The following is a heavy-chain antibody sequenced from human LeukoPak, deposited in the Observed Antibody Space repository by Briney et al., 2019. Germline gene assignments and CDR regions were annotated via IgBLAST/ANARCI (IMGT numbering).Heavy chain of an antibody. Sequence: PGGSLRLSCAASGFTFSSYEMNWVRQAPGKGLEWVSYISSSGSTIYYADSVMGRFTISRDNAKNSLYLQMNSLRAEDTAVYYCARATMIVWGAFDIWGQGTMVTVSS. D-gene: IGHD3-22*01. CDR1: GFTFSSYE. CDR2: ISSSGSTI. V-gene: IGHV3-48*03. J-gene: IGHJ3*02. CDR3: ARATMIVWGAFDI.